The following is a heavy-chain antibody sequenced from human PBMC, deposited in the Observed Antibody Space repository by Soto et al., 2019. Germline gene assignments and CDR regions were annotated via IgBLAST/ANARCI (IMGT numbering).Heavy chain of an antibody. CDR2: ISSSGDYI. J-gene: IGHJ4*02. V-gene: IGHV3-21*01. CDR1: GFTLSDYT. Sequence: PGGSLRLSCAASGFTLSDYTMNWVRQAPGKGLEWVSSISSSGDYIYYADSLKGRFTISRDSPKSSLYLQMKSLRAEDTAVYYCMRARKGETNGSGYWGQRNLVTVSS. D-gene: IGHD1-26*01. CDR3: MRARKGETNGSGY.